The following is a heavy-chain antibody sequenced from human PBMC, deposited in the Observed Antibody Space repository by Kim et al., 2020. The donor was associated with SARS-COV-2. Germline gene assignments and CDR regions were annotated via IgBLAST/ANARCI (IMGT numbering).Heavy chain of an antibody. CDR2: MSSSGSIM. Sequence: GGSLRLSCAASGFSFSDYYMIWIRQAPGKGLELVSYMSSSGSIMHYADSVKGRFTISRDNRKNSLYLQMNSLRAEDTAVYHCARDRGVLGFLEWLSDWGQGTLVTVSS. D-gene: IGHD3-3*01. J-gene: IGHJ4*02. V-gene: IGHV3-11*01. CDR3: ARDRGVLGFLEWLSD. CDR1: GFSFSDYY.